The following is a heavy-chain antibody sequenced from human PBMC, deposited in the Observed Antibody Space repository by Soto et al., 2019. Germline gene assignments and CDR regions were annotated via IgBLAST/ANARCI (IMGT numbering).Heavy chain of an antibody. D-gene: IGHD3-16*01. CDR1: GFIFSIYG. Sequence: GSLRLSCATSGFIFSIYGIHWLRQATGKGLEWLAIISHDGNKKYYADYVKGRFTISRDNSKNTVYLQMDSLRDEDTAVYYCARDGGDFDYWGQGT. J-gene: IGHJ4*02. CDR3: ARDGGDFDY. V-gene: IGHV3-33*05. CDR2: ISHDGNKK.